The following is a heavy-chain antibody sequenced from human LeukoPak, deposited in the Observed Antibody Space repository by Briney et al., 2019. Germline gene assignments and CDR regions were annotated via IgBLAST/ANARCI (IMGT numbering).Heavy chain of an antibody. CDR3: AKGDLSGVLKIDY. V-gene: IGHV3-23*01. Sequence: PGGSLRLSCAASGFTFSSYAMSRVRQAPGKGLEWVSAISGSGGSTYYADSVKGRFTISRDNSKNTLYLQMNSLRAEDTAVYYCAKGDLSGVLKIDYWGQGTLVTVSS. CDR2: ISGSGGST. D-gene: IGHD3-3*01. CDR1: GFTFSSYA. J-gene: IGHJ4*02.